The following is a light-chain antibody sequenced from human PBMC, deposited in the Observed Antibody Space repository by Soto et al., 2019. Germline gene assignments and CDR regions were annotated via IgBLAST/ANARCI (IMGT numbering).Light chain of an antibody. Sequence: QPVLTQSPSASASLGASVKLTCTLSNGHNNYAIAWHQQQPEKGPRYLMKLNSDGSHSKGDGIPDRFPGSSSGAERYLTISSLQSEDEADYYCQTWGTGIVVFGGGTKVTVL. CDR3: QTWGTGIVV. V-gene: IGLV4-69*01. J-gene: IGLJ2*01. CDR1: NGHNNYA. CDR2: LNSDGSH.